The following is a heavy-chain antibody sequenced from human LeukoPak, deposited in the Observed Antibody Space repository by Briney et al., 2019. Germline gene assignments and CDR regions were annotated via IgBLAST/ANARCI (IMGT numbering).Heavy chain of an antibody. CDR2: ISGSGGST. Sequence: GGSLRLSCAASGFTFSSYAMSWVRQAPGKGLEWVSAISGSGGSTYYADSVKGRFTISRDNSKNTPYLQMNSLRAEDTAVYYCAKDAVLRYFDWLPLDYWGQGTLVTVSS. CDR1: GFTFSSYA. V-gene: IGHV3-23*01. J-gene: IGHJ4*02. D-gene: IGHD3-9*01. CDR3: AKDAVLRYFDWLPLDY.